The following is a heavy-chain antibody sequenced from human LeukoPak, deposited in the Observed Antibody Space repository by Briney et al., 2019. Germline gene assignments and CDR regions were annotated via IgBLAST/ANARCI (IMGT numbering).Heavy chain of an antibody. CDR1: GGSISSSGYY. CDR2: IYYSGST. Sequence: VKPSETLSLTCTVSGGSISSSGYYWGWICQPPGKGLEWIASIYYSGSTYYNPSLKSRVTISVDTSKNQLSLKLSSLTAADTAVYYCARHEYSGSYYGLSWFDPWGQGTLVTVSS. J-gene: IGHJ5*02. V-gene: IGHV4-39*01. D-gene: IGHD1-26*01. CDR3: ARHEYSGSYYGLSWFDP.